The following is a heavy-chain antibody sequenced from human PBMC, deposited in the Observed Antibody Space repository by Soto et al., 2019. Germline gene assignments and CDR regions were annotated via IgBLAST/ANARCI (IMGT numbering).Heavy chain of an antibody. CDR3: ARVFPGQSGTVYSNSQRGKYFQH. J-gene: IGHJ1*01. CDR2: INHSGST. V-gene: IGHV4-34*01. Sequence: SETLSLTCAVYGGSFSGYYWSWIRQPPGKGLEWIGEINHSGSTNYNPSLKSRVTISVDTSKNQFSLKLSSVTAADTAVYYCARVFPGQSGTVYSNSQRGKYFQHWGQGTLVTVSS. D-gene: IGHD6-13*01. CDR1: GGSFSGYY.